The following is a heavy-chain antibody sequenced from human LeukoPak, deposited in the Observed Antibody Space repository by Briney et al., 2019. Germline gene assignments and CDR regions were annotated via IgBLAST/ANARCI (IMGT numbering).Heavy chain of an antibody. CDR2: ISSSSRYI. V-gene: IGHV3-21*01. CDR1: GFTFSSYG. Sequence: GGSLRLSCAASGFTFSSYGMNWVRQAPGKGLEWVSSISSSSRYIYYADSVKGRFIISRDNAKSSLYLQMNSLRAEDTAVYYCARDLYGDYSHDYWGQGTLVTVSS. D-gene: IGHD4-17*01. J-gene: IGHJ4*02. CDR3: ARDLYGDYSHDY.